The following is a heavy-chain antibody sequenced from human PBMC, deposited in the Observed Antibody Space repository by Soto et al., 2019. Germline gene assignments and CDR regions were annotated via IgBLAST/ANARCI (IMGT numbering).Heavy chain of an antibody. CDR2: IIPIFGTA. CDR3: AREVGATIFDY. Sequence: QVQLVESGGGVVQPGRSLRLSCAASGFTFSSYAISWVRQAPGQGLEWMGGIIPIFGTANYAQKFQGRVTITADKSTSTAYMELSSLRSEDTAVYYCAREVGATIFDYWGQGTLVTVSS. J-gene: IGHJ4*02. CDR1: GFTFSSYA. D-gene: IGHD1-26*01. V-gene: IGHV1-69*06.